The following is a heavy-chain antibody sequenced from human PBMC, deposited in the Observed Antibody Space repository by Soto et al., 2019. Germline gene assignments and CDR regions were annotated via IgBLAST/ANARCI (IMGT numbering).Heavy chain of an antibody. CDR2: IYSGGST. CDR1: GFTVSSNY. V-gene: IGHV3-53*01. J-gene: IGHJ4*02. CDR3: ARVGSGSYSWFDY. Sequence: PGGSLRLSCAASGFTVSSNYMSWVRQAPGKGLEWVSVIYSGGSTYYADSVKGRFTISRDNSKNTLYLQMNSLRAEDTAVYYCARVGSGSYSWFDYWGQGTLVTVSS. D-gene: IGHD6-19*01.